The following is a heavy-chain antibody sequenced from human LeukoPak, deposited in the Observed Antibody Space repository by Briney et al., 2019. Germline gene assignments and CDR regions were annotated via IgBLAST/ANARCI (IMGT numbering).Heavy chain of an antibody. CDR1: GGSISRSSYY. CDR3: ARDNRYCTNGVCHPYWYFDL. CDR2: IYYSGST. J-gene: IGHJ2*01. D-gene: IGHD2-8*01. Sequence: SETLSLTCTVSGGSISRSSYYWGWIRQPPGKGLEWIGSIYYSGSTYYNPSLKSRVTISVDTSKNQFSLKLSSVTAADTAVYYCARDNRYCTNGVCHPYWYFDLWGRGTLVTVSS. V-gene: IGHV4-39*07.